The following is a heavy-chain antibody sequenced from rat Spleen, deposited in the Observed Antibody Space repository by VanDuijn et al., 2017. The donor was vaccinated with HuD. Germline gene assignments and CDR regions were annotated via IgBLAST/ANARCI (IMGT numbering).Heavy chain of an antibody. Sequence: VQLKESGPGLVQPSQTLSLTCTVSGFSLTNFGVTWVRQPPGKGLEWMGVIWIDGNTAYNSLLKSRLTISRDTSKNQVFLKMNSLQTEDTATYYCARDRTGPWDYWGQGVMVTVSS. CDR3: ARDRTGPWDY. CDR2: IWIDGNT. CDR1: GFSLTNFG. D-gene: IGHD3-2*01. V-gene: IGHV2S63*01. J-gene: IGHJ2*01.